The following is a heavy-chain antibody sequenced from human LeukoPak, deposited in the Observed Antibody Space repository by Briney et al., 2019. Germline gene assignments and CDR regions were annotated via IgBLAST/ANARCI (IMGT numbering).Heavy chain of an antibody. CDR2: IDPSDSYT. D-gene: IGHD6-6*01. CDR1: GYSFTSYW. V-gene: IGHV5-10-1*01. CDR3: AREGRSSSPMDY. J-gene: IGHJ4*02. Sequence: GESLKISCKGSGYSFTSYWISWVRQMPGKGLEWMGRIDPSDSYTNYSPSFQGHVTISTDKSISTAYLQWSSLKASDTAMYYCAREGRSSSPMDYWGQGTLVTVSS.